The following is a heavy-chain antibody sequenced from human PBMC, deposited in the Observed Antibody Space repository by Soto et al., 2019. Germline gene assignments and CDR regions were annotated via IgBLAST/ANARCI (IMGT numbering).Heavy chain of an antibody. Sequence: QVQLVQSGAEVKKPGSSMKVSCKASGGIFSDLAFRRVRQAPGQWPEWVGGIMPIFGRPDYAQKFRGRVTITADESTSTAYVELRSLTSEDKDVYYCATWLRTGGLGNYYYGMDVWGQWPKVTVSS. J-gene: IGHJ6*02. CDR3: ATWLRTGGLGNYYYGMDV. CDR1: GGIFSDLA. V-gene: IGHV1-69*01. CDR2: IMPIFGRP. D-gene: IGHD2-15*01.